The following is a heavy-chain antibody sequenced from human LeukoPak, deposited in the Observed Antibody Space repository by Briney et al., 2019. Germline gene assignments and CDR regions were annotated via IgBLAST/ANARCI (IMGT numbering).Heavy chain of an antibody. Sequence: HPGGSLRLSCAASGFTFSTFAMLWVRQPRGKGLEWVSSIFPSGGEIHYADSVRGRFTISRDNSKSTLSLQMNSLRAEDTAVYYCARDEYSSSSGEFDYWGQGTLVTVSS. CDR3: ARDEYSSSSGEFDY. D-gene: IGHD6-6*01. J-gene: IGHJ4*02. CDR2: IFPSGGEI. CDR1: GFTFSTFA. V-gene: IGHV3-23*01.